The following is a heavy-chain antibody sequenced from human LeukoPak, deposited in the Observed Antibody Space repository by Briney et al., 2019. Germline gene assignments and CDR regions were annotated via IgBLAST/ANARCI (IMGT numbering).Heavy chain of an antibody. CDR3: ARGLKG. V-gene: IGHV3-66*02. CDR2: IYRGDST. Sequence: GGSLRLSCAASGFSVSTNYMSWVRQAPGKGLEWVSVIYRGDSTYYADSVKGRFTISRDNSKNTLYLQVNSLRAEDTAVYYCARGLKGWGQGTLVTVSS. CDR1: GFSVSTNY. J-gene: IGHJ4*02.